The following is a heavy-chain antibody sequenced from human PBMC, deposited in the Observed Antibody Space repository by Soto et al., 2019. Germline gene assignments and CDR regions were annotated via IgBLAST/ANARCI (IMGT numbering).Heavy chain of an antibody. Sequence: GSLRLSCAASEFTFSSYAMSWVRQAPGRGLEWVSAISGSGGSTYYADSVKGRFTISRDNSKNTLYLQMNSLRAEDTAVYYCARMDPKSSGWYIFDYWGQGTLVTVSS. CDR1: EFTFSSYA. D-gene: IGHD6-19*01. CDR3: ARMDPKSSGWYIFDY. CDR2: ISGSGGST. V-gene: IGHV3-23*01. J-gene: IGHJ4*02.